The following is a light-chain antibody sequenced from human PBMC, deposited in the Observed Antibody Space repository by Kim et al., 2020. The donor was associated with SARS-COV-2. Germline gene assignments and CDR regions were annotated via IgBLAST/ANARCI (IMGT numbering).Light chain of an antibody. CDR1: DQY. CDR3: QAWDSNTVVI. J-gene: IGLJ2*01. V-gene: IGLV3-1*01. Sequence: DQYASWYQQKTGQSPVLVIYKDMKRPSGIPERFSGSNSGNTATLTISGTQAMDEADYYCQAWDSNTVVIFGGGTQLTVL. CDR2: KDM.